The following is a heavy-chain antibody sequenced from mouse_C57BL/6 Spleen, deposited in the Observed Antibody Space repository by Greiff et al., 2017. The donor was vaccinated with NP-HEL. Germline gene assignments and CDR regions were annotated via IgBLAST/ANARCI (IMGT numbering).Heavy chain of an antibody. D-gene: IGHD2-4*01. CDR3: ARYGGLRQSYWYFDV. CDR2: IYPGDGDT. V-gene: IGHV1-80*01. CDR1: GYAFSSYW. Sequence: QVQLQQSGAELVKPGASVKISCKASGYAFSSYWMNWVKQRPGKGLEWIGQIYPGDGDTNYNGKFKGKATLTADKSSSTAYMQLSSLTSEDSAVYCCARYGGLRQSYWYFDVWGTGTTVTVSS. J-gene: IGHJ1*03.